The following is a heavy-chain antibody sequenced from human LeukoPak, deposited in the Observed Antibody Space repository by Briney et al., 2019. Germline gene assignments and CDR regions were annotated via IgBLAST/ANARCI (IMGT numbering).Heavy chain of an antibody. D-gene: IGHD2-21*01. Sequence: KPSETLSLTCTVSGVSINSYYWTWIRQPPGRGLEWIGYMYHSGSTIYNPSLYNPSLKSRVIISVDPSKSQISLKMSSMTTADTAVYYCARSYCGGDCYSAVYWFDPWGQGTLVTVSS. CDR1: GVSINSYY. J-gene: IGHJ5*02. CDR3: ARSYCGGDCYSAVYWFDP. V-gene: IGHV4-59*01. CDR2: MYHSGST.